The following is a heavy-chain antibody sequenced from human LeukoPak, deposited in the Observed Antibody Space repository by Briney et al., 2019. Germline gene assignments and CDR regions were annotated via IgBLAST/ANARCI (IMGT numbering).Heavy chain of an antibody. Sequence: SETLSLTCAVYGGPFSGYYWGWIRQPPGKGLEWIGEINHSGSTNYNPSLKSRVTISVDTSKNQFSLKLSSVTAADTAVYYCARGRFGGRPLDYWGQGTLVTVSS. CDR1: GGPFSGYY. D-gene: IGHD3-10*01. V-gene: IGHV4-34*01. J-gene: IGHJ4*02. CDR2: INHSGST. CDR3: ARGRFGGRPLDY.